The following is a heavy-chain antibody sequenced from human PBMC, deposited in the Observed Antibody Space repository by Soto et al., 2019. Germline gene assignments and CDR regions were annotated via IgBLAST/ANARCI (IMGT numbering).Heavy chain of an antibody. J-gene: IGHJ4*02. CDR1: GYTFTGYY. D-gene: IGHD3-22*01. Sequence: ASVKVSCKASGYTFTGYYMHWVRQAPGQGPEWMGWINPNSGGTNYAQKFQGRATMTRDTSISTAYMELSRLRSDDTAVYYCARATYYYDSSGNDYWGQGTLVTVSS. CDR2: INPNSGGT. CDR3: ARATYYYDSSGNDY. V-gene: IGHV1-2*02.